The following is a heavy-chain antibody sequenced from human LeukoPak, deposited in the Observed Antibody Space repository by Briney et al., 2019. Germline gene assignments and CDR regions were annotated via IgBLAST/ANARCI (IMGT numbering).Heavy chain of an antibody. CDR3: ARGYSSSWYFYYYMGV. CDR2: INHSGST. D-gene: IGHD6-13*01. CDR1: GGSFSGYH. Sequence: SETLSLTCAVYGGSFSGYHWSWIRQPPGKGLEWIGEINHSGSTNYNPSLKSRVTISVDTSKNQFSLKLSSVTAADTAVYYCARGYSSSWYFYYYMGVWGKGTTVTVSS. J-gene: IGHJ6*03. V-gene: IGHV4-34*01.